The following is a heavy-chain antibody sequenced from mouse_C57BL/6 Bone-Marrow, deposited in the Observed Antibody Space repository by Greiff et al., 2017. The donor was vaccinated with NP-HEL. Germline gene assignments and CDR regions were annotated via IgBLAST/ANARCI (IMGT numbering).Heavy chain of an antibody. CDR2: IYPGNSDT. Sequence: EVQLQQSGTVLARPGASVKMSCKTSGYTFTSYWMHWVKQRPGQGLEWIGAIYPGNSDTSYNQKFKGKAKLTAVTSASTAYMELSSLTNEDSAVYYCTSLYDGYYPYWYFDVWGTGTTVTVSS. CDR3: TSLYDGYYPYWYFDV. V-gene: IGHV1-5*01. CDR1: GYTFTSYW. D-gene: IGHD2-3*01. J-gene: IGHJ1*03.